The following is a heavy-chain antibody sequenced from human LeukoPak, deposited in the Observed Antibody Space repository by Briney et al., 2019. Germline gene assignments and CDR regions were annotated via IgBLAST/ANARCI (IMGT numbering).Heavy chain of an antibody. CDR2: IIPIFGTA. CDR3: ARARYYYDSSGYYSYYFDY. V-gene: IGHV1-69*13. J-gene: IGHJ4*02. CDR1: GGTFSSYA. Sequence: SVKVSCKASGGTFSSYAISWVRQAPGQGLEWMGGIIPIFGTANYAQKFQGRVTITADESTSTAYMELSSLRSEDTAVYYCARARYYYDSSGYYSYYFDYWGQGTLVTVSS. D-gene: IGHD3-22*01.